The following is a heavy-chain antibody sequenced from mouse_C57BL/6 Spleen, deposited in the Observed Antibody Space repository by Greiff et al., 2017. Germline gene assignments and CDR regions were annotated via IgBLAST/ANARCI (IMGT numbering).Heavy chain of an antibody. CDR1: GYTFTSYW. Sequence: QVQLQQPGAELVKPGASVKMSCKASGYTFTSYWITWVKQRPGQGLEWIGDIYPGSGSTNYNEKFKSKDTLTVDTSSSTAYMQLSSLTSEDSAVYYCARFGCYGSTWGYFDVWGTGTTVTVSS. V-gene: IGHV1-55*01. J-gene: IGHJ1*03. CDR3: ARFGCYGSTWGYFDV. D-gene: IGHD1-1*01. CDR2: IYPGSGST.